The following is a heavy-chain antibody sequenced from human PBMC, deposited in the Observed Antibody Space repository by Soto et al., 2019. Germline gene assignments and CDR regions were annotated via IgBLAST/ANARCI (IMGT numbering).Heavy chain of an antibody. CDR1: GGSFSGYY. Sequence: KTSETLSLTCAVYGGSFSGYYWSWIRQPPGKGLEWIGEINHSGSTNYNPSLKSRVTISVDTSKNQFSLKLSSVTAADTAVYYCASSAIAVDKRIFDPSGQGTLVTVSS. D-gene: IGHD6-19*01. CDR3: ASSAIAVDKRIFDP. CDR2: INHSGST. V-gene: IGHV4-34*01. J-gene: IGHJ5*02.